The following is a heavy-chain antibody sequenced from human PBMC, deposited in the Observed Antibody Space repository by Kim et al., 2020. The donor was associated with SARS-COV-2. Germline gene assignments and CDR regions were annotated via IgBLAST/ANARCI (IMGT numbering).Heavy chain of an antibody. J-gene: IGHJ4*02. Sequence: KGRFTISRDDSKNTLYLQMNSLKTEDTAVYYCTTDLKHYDILTGYHTDDYWGQGTLVTVSS. V-gene: IGHV3-15*01. D-gene: IGHD3-9*01. CDR3: TTDLKHYDILTGYHTDDY.